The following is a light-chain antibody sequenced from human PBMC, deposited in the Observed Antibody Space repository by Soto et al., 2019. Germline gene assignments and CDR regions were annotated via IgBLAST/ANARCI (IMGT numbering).Light chain of an antibody. CDR2: DAS. Sequence: EKVMTQSPATLSVSPGQRATLSCRASQSVSSYLAWYQQKRGQAPRLLIYDASTRATGVPARFSGSASGTEFTLTISSLQSEDRAVYYCQQYEDGAETFGQGNKVEIK. V-gene: IGKV3-15*01. J-gene: IGKJ1*01. CDR1: QSVSSY. CDR3: QQYEDGAET.